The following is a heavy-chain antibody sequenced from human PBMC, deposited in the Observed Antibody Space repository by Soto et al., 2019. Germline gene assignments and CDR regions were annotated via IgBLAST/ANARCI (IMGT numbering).Heavy chain of an antibody. CDR1: GGSISSGDYY. V-gene: IGHV4-30-4*01. CDR2: IYYSGST. Sequence: PSETLSLTCTVSGGSISSGDYYWSWIRQPPGKGLEWIGYIYYSGSTYYNPSLKSRVTISVDTSKNQFSLKLSSVTAADTAVYYCARGGYSYGLGGMDVWGQGTTVTVS. CDR3: ARGGYSYGLGGMDV. D-gene: IGHD5-18*01. J-gene: IGHJ6*02.